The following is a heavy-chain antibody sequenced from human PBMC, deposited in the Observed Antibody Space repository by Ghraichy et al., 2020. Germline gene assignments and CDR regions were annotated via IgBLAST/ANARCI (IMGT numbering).Heavy chain of an antibody. V-gene: IGHV3-23*01. CDR1: EFTFSGYA. CDR3: AKTGDSGWFYDY. Sequence: GGSLRLSCAASEFTFSGYAMSWVRQAPGKGLEWVSTITWNSASTRYADSVKGRSTISRDNYKNAVYLQVTSLREDDTAVYFCAKTGDSGWFYDYWGRGTLVTFSS. CDR2: ITWNSAST. D-gene: IGHD6-19*01. J-gene: IGHJ4*02.